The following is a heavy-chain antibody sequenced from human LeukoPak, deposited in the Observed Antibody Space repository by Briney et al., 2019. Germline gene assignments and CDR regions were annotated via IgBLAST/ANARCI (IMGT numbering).Heavy chain of an antibody. V-gene: IGHV4-30-2*01. CDR3: ARGASGYYTGSDGWFDP. Sequence: PSETLSLTGAVSGGSISSGGYSWSWIRQPPGKGLEWIGYIYHSGSTHYNPSLKSRVAISVDRSKNQFSLKLSSVTAADTAVYYCARGASGYYTGSDGWFDPWGQGTLVTVSS. CDR2: IYHSGST. J-gene: IGHJ5*02. D-gene: IGHD3-3*01. CDR1: GGSISSGGYS.